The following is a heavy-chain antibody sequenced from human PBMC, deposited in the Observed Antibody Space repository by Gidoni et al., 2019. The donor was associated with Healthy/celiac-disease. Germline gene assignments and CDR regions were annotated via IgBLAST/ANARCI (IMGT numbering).Heavy chain of an antibody. V-gene: IGHV3-15*01. J-gene: IGHJ4*02. CDR2: IKSKTDGGTT. CDR3: TTDDGSGDPWYFDY. D-gene: IGHD3-10*01. CDR1: GFTFSNAW. Sequence: EVQLVESGGGLVKPGGSLRLSCAASGFTFSNAWMSWVRQAPGKGLEWVGRIKSKTDGGTTDYAAPVKGRFTISRDDSKNTLYLQMNSLKTEDTAVYYCTTDDGSGDPWYFDYWGQGTLVTVSS.